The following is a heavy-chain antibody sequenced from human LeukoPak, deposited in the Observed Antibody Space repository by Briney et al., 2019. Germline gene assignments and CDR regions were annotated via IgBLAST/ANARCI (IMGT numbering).Heavy chain of an antibody. Sequence: ASVKVSCKACGYTFTGYYMHWVRQAPGQGLEWMGWINPNSGGTNYAQKFQGRVTMTRDTSMSTAYMELSRLRSDDTAVYYCARVANLGYCSSTSCYKINNWFDPWGQGTLVTVSS. CDR2: INPNSGGT. D-gene: IGHD2-2*02. CDR3: ARVANLGYCSSTSCYKINNWFDP. V-gene: IGHV1-2*02. CDR1: GYTFTGYY. J-gene: IGHJ5*02.